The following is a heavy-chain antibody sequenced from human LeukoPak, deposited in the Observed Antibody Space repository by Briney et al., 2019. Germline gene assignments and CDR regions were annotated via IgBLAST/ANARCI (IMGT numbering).Heavy chain of an antibody. CDR1: GGSISSGSYY. V-gene: IGHV3-66*01. J-gene: IGHJ4*02. CDR2: IYSGGST. D-gene: IGHD3-22*01. Sequence: PSETLSLTCTVSGGSISSGSYYWSWVRQAPGKGLEWVSVIYSGGSTYYADSVKGRFTISRDNSKNTLYLQMNSLRAEDTAVYYCARGYDYPEVGWGQGTLVTVSS. CDR3: ARGYDYPEVG.